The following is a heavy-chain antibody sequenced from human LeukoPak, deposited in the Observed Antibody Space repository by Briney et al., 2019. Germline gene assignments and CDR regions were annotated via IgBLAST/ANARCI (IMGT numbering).Heavy chain of an antibody. CDR1: GGSIRRNSDY. J-gene: IGHJ4*02. CDR2: LFYSGST. V-gene: IGHV4-39*01. Sequence: SETLSLTCTVSGGSIRRNSDYWAWIRQPPGKGLEWMGTLFYSGSTSYNPSLQSRLTISVDTSKTQFFLKVTSVTAADTAVYYCARHAPRPDYGDYSNFDYWGQGTLVTVSS. CDR3: ARHAPRPDYGDYSNFDY. D-gene: IGHD4-17*01.